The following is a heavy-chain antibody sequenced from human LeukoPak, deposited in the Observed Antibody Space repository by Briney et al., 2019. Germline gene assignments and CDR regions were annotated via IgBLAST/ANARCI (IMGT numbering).Heavy chain of an antibody. D-gene: IGHD5-18*01. J-gene: IGHJ6*03. Sequence: SETLSLTCTVSGGSLNRFYWAWIRQPAGRGLEWIGRIHSGGTTNYNRSLESRLTFSLDPSQTPFSLKLNSVTAADTAVYYCARDSPDGYTSGHYLDVWSKGTTVTVSS. CDR3: ARDSPDGYTSGHYLDV. V-gene: IGHV4-4*07. CDR2: IHSGGTT. CDR1: GGSLNRFY.